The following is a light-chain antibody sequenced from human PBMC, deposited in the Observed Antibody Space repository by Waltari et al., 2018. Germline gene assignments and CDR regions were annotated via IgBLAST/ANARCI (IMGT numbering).Light chain of an antibody. CDR1: QTVSND. Sequence: ETVMTQSPATLSVSPGERATLSCRASQTVSNDLAWYQQKPGQAPRLLIYGASTRPTCVPARFSGSGSGTEFTLTISSLQSDDFEVYYCQQYHNWPLTFGGGTKVEIK. CDR3: QQYHNWPLT. V-gene: IGKV3-15*01. J-gene: IGKJ4*01. CDR2: GAS.